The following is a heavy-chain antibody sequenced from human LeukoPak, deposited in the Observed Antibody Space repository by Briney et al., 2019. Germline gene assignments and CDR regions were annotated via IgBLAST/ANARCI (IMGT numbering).Heavy chain of an antibody. V-gene: IGHV4-59*01. CDR2: IYYSGST. J-gene: IGHJ2*01. CDR3: ARPRGSYYSFDL. CDR1: GGSFSSYY. Sequence: PSETLSLTCAVYGGSFSSYYWSWVRQPPGKGLEWIGYIYYSGSTNYNPSLKSRVTISVDTSKNQFSLKLSSVTAVDTAVYYCARPRGSYYSFDLWGRGTLVTVSS. D-gene: IGHD1-26*01.